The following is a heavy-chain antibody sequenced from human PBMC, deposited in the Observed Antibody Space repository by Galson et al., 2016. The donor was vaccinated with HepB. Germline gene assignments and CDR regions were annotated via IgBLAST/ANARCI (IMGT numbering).Heavy chain of an antibody. V-gene: IGHV3-43*01. CDR2: ISWDGTGI. J-gene: IGHJ6*02. CDR3: AKENWGSSSYYGMEV. Sequence: SLRLSCAASGFTFNDYTMHWVRQAPGKGLEWVSLISWDGTGIYYADSVKGRFSISRDNSKNSLYLQMNSLRTEDTALYYCAKENWGSSSYYGMEVWGQGTTVTVSS. D-gene: IGHD3-16*01. CDR1: GFTFNDYT.